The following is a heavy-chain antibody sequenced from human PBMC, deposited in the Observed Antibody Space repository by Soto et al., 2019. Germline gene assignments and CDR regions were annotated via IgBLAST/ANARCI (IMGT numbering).Heavy chain of an antibody. CDR2: IKSKVDGGTT. CDR3: TTDRPFTGGGVITT. D-gene: IGHD3-10*01. Sequence: GGSLRLSCAASGLTFRNVWMTWVRQAPGKGLEWVGRIKSKVDGGTTDYAASVNGRYTISRDDSKSTLYLQMNSLKTEDTAVYYCTTDRPFTGGGVITTWGQGTMVTGSS. CDR1: GLTFRNVW. V-gene: IGHV3-15*01. J-gene: IGHJ3*01.